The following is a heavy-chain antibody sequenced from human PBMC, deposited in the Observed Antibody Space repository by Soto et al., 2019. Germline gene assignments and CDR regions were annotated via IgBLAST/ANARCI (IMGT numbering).Heavy chain of an antibody. CDR3: AKVPRATAGYYYYGMDV. CDR1: GFTFSSYA. CDR2: ISGSGGST. D-gene: IGHD1-26*01. Sequence: EVQLLESGGGLVQPGGSLRLSCAASGFTFSSYAMSWVRQAPGKGLEWVSAISGSGGSTYYADSVKGRFTISRDNSKNTLYLQMNRLRAEDTAVYYCAKVPRATAGYYYYGMDVWGQGTTVTVSS. V-gene: IGHV3-23*01. J-gene: IGHJ6*02.